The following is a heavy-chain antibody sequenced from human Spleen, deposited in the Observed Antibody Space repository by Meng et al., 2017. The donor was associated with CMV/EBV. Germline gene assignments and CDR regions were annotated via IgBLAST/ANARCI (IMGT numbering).Heavy chain of an antibody. Sequence: GESLKISCAASGFTFRNYWMHWVRQTPEKGLVWVSRIKTDGSYSNYADYVKGRFTISRDNARNTLDLQMNRLRGEDTAVYFCVRDGDHWNFDYWGQGALVTVSS. D-gene: IGHD1-1*01. CDR1: GFTFRNYW. CDR2: IKTDGSYS. CDR3: VRDGDHWNFDY. J-gene: IGHJ4*02. V-gene: IGHV3-74*01.